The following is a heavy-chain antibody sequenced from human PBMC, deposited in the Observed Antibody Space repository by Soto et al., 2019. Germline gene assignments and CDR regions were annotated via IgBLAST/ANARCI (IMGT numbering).Heavy chain of an antibody. J-gene: IGHJ4*02. Sequence: ASVKVSCKASNDSLSSHFIHWVRQAPGEGLEWKRKINPGPNSASYSKELKSRLTLTSDMPSRTVYMQLSNLRSDDTAVYYCAGASSRVSSVVAAYWGQGTLVTSPQ. CDR1: NDSLSSHF. D-gene: IGHD2-15*01. CDR2: INPGPNSA. CDR3: AGASSRVSSVVAAY. V-gene: IGHV1-46*01.